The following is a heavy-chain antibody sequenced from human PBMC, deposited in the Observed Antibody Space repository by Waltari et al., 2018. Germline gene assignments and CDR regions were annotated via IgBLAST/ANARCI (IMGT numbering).Heavy chain of an antibody. Sequence: QVQLQESGPGLVKPSETLSLTCAVSGYSISSGYYWGWIRQPPGKGLEWIGSIYHSGSTYYNPPLKSRVTISVDTAKNQFSLKLSSVTAADTAVYYCARHDPLRIAAAGRIDYWGQGTLVTVSS. CDR2: IYHSGST. V-gene: IGHV4-38-2*01. D-gene: IGHD6-13*01. J-gene: IGHJ4*02. CDR1: GYSISSGYY. CDR3: ARHDPLRIAAAGRIDY.